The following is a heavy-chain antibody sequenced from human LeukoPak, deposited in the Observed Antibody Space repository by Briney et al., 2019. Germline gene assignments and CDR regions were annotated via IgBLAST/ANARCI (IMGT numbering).Heavy chain of an antibody. CDR2: ISFDGSDK. D-gene: IGHD2-15*01. J-gene: IGHJ4*02. Sequence: GGSLRLSCAASGFIFTSYAMNWVRQAPGKGLEWVAVISFDGSDKYYADSVKGRFTFSRDNSKNTLYLQMNSLRAEDTAVYYCARDDCSGGSCYSFQGYWGQGTLVTVSS. V-gene: IGHV3-30-3*01. CDR1: GFIFTSYA. CDR3: ARDDCSGGSCYSFQGY.